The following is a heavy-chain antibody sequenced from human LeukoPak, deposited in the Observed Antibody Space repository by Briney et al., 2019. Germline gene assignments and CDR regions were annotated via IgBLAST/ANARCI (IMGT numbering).Heavy chain of an antibody. J-gene: IGHJ5*02. V-gene: IGHV4-59*08. CDR1: GGSISSYY. CDR2: IYYSGST. D-gene: IGHD1-7*01. CDR3: ASEELSYPLLFDP. Sequence: SETLSLTCTVSGGSISSYYWSWIRQPPGKGLEGFGYIYYSGSTYYNPSLKSRVTISVDTSKNQFSLKPSSVTAAATAVYYCASEELSYPLLFDPWGQGTLVTVSS.